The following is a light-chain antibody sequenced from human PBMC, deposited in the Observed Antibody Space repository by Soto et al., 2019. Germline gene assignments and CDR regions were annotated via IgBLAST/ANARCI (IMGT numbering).Light chain of an antibody. CDR1: QSISSH. J-gene: IGKJ4*01. V-gene: IGKV3-15*01. Sequence: EIVMKQSPPTLSVSPGERATLSCSASQSISSHLAWFQQKPGQAPRLLGYGASTRATGVPARFSGSGSGTEFTLTISSLHSEDFAVYYCQQYSYWPRAFGGGTKVEIK. CDR2: GAS. CDR3: QQYSYWPRA.